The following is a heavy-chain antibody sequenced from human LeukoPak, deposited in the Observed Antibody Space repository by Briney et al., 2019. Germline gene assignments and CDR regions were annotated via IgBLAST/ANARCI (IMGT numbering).Heavy chain of an antibody. J-gene: IGHJ6*02. CDR1: GFTFSSYA. CDR2: ISGSGGST. CDR3: ASRGSYQGYYYYGMDV. V-gene: IGHV3-23*01. D-gene: IGHD1-26*01. Sequence: GGSLRLSCAASGFTFSSYAMSWVRQAPGKGLEWVSAISGSGGSTYYADSVKGRFTISRDNSKNTLYLQMNSLRAEDTAVYYCASRGSYQGYYYYGMDVWGQGTTVTVSS.